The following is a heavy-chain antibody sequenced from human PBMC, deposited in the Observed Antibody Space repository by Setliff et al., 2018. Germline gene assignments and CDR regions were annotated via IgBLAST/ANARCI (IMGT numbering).Heavy chain of an antibody. V-gene: IGHV3-20*04. CDR2: INWNGGST. J-gene: IGHJ6*03. CDR1: GFIFDDYG. D-gene: IGHD3-22*01. Sequence: GGSLRLSCAASGFIFDDYGMGWVRQVPGKGLEWVSGINWNGGSTSYADSVKGRFTISRDNAKNSLYLQMNSLRVEDTALYYCARSSRDSSGYYHKYYYYYMDVWGRGTTVTVSS. CDR3: ARSSRDSSGYYHKYYYYYMDV.